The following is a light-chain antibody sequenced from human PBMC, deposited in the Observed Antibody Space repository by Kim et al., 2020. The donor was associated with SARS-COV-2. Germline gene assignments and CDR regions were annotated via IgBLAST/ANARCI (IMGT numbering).Light chain of an antibody. J-gene: IGLJ1*01. V-gene: IGLV2-14*04. CDR2: DVN. CDR3: SSYATSRSYV. CDR1: SSDVGTYNY. Sequence: GHSITISCTGTSSDVGTYNYVSWYQQYPGKAPKLMIYDVNKWPSGVSNRFSGSKSGNTASLTISGLQAEDEADYYCSSYATSRSYVFGTGTKVTVL.